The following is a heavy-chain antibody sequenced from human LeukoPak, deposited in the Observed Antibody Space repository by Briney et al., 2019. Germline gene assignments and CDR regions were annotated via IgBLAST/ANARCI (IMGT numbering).Heavy chain of an antibody. D-gene: IGHD2-15*01. CDR1: GFTFSSCA. V-gene: IGHV3-23*01. CDR3: AKQLGYCSDGSCYFPY. J-gene: IGHJ4*02. CDR2: ISNNGGYT. Sequence: GGSLRLSCAASGFTFSSCAMSWVRQAPGKGLEWVSAISNNGGYTYYADSVQGRFTISRDNSKSTLCLQMNSLRAEDTAVYYCAKQLGYCSDGSCYFPYWGQGTLVTVSS.